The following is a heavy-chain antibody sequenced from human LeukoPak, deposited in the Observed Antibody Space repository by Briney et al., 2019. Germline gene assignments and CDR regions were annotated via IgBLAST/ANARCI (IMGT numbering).Heavy chain of an antibody. D-gene: IGHD2-15*01. CDR1: GYTFPSYG. CDR3: ARDRGGGAPDY. CDR2: ISANNGNT. J-gene: IGHJ4*02. Sequence: VASVKVSCKASGYTFPSYGITWVRQAPGQGLEWMGWISANNGNTNYAQKLQGRVTMTTDTSTSTAYMELRSLRFDDTAVYYCARDRGGGAPDYWGQGSLVTVSS. V-gene: IGHV1-18*01.